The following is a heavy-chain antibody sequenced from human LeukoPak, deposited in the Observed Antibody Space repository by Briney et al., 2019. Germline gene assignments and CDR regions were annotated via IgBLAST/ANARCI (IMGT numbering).Heavy chain of an antibody. CDR1: GGTFSSYA. CDR3: ARTDYDFWSEGY. D-gene: IGHD3-3*01. Sequence: ASVKVSCKASGGTFSSYAISWVRQAPGQGLEWMGGIIPIFGTANYAQKFQGRVTMTRDTSISTAYMELSRLRSDDTAVYYCARTDYDFWSEGYWGQGTLVTVSS. CDR2: IIPIFGTA. V-gene: IGHV1-69*05. J-gene: IGHJ4*02.